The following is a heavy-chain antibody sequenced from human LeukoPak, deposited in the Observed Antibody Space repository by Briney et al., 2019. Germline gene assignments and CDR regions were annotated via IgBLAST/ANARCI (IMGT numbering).Heavy chain of an antibody. Sequence: GGSLRLSCAASGFTFSRYAIHWVRQAPGKGLEWVSVICCDGSNKYYADSMKGRFIISRDNSKSTSNLQLNSLRAEDTAVYYCAREGDSRWGELSPWGQGTLVTVSS. CDR1: GFTFSRYA. V-gene: IGHV3-33*01. CDR3: AREGDSRWGELSP. J-gene: IGHJ1*01. D-gene: IGHD3-16*02. CDR2: ICCDGSNK.